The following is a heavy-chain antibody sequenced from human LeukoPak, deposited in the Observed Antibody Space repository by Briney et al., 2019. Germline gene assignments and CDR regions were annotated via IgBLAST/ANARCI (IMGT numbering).Heavy chain of an antibody. J-gene: IGHJ3*02. D-gene: IGHD3-22*01. CDR2: IYYSGST. CDR1: GGSISSGGYY. Sequence: SETLSLTCTVSGGSISSGGYYWSWIRQHPGTGLEWIGYIYYSGSTYYNPSLKSRVTISVDTSKNQFSLKLSSVTAADTAVYYCARDLPPYYDSSGYTLGHDAFDIWGQGTMVTVSS. V-gene: IGHV4-31*03. CDR3: ARDLPPYYDSSGYTLGHDAFDI.